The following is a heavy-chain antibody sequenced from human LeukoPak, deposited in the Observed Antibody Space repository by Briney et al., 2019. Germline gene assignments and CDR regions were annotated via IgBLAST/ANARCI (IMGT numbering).Heavy chain of an antibody. CDR1: GRSISSVYYY. J-gene: IGHJ3*02. D-gene: IGHD2-21*01. CDR3: ARATYHCGGDCYHDAFDI. Sequence: SQTLSLTRTVSGRSISSVYYYWSRIRQPPGKGLEWIRHIYYSGSTYYNPSLKSRVTISVDTSKNQFSLKLSSVTAADTAVYYCARATYHCGGDCYHDAFDIWGQGTMVTVSS. CDR2: IYYSGST. V-gene: IGHV4-30-4*08.